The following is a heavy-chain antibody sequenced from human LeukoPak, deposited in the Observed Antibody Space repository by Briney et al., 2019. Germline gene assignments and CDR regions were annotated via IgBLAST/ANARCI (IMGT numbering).Heavy chain of an antibody. CDR2: ISWNSGSI. Sequence: GGSLRLSCAASGFTFDDYAMHWVRQAPGKGLEWVSGISWNSGSIGYADSVKGRFTISRDNAKNSLYLQMNSLRAEDTAVYYCARLTLDFDWTSAGAFDIWGQGTMVTVSS. J-gene: IGHJ3*02. V-gene: IGHV3-9*01. D-gene: IGHD3-9*01. CDR1: GFTFDDYA. CDR3: ARLTLDFDWTSAGAFDI.